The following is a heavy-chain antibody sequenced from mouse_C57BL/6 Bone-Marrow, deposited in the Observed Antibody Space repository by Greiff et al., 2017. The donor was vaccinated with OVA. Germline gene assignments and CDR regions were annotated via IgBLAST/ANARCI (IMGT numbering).Heavy chain of an antibody. J-gene: IGHJ4*01. D-gene: IGHD1-1*01. CDR3: ARDYYYYAMDY. V-gene: IGHV5-12*01. CDR1: GFTFSDYY. CDR2: ISNGGGST. Sequence: EVKLQESGGGLVQPGGSLKLSCAASGFTFSDYYMYWVRQTPEKRLEWVAYISNGGGSTYYPDTVKGRFTISRDNAKNTLYLQMSRLKSEDTAMYYCARDYYYYAMDYWGQGTSVTVSS.